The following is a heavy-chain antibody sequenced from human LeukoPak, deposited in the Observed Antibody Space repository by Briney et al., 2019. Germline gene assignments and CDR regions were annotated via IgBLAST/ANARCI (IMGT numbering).Heavy chain of an antibody. D-gene: IGHD3-3*01. V-gene: IGHV4-34*01. CDR1: GGSFSGYY. CDR3: ARAYYDFWSGYYTPSNFDY. CDR2: ISHSGST. Sequence: SETLSLTCAVYGGSFSGYYWSWIRQPPGKGLEWIGEISHSGSTNYNPSLKSRVTISVDTSKNQFSLKLSSVTAADTAVYYCARAYYDFWSGYYTPSNFDYWGQGTLVTVSS. J-gene: IGHJ4*02.